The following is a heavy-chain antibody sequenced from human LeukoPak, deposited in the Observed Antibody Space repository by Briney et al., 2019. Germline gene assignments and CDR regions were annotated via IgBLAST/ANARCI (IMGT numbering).Heavy chain of an antibody. CDR2: IYYSGST. V-gene: IGHV4-61*01. Sequence: SQTLSLTCTVSGGSISSGSYYWSWIRQPPGKGLEWTGYIYYSGSTNYNPSLKSRVTISVDTSKNQFSLKLSSVTAADTAVYYCARGGMATIWDYWGQGTLVTVSS. D-gene: IGHD5-24*01. CDR1: GGSISSGSYY. J-gene: IGHJ4*02. CDR3: ARGGMATIWDY.